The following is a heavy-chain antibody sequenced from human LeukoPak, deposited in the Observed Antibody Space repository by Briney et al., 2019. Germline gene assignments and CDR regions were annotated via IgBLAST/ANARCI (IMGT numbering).Heavy chain of an antibody. D-gene: IGHD2-2*01. V-gene: IGHV4-30-4*08. CDR2: IYYSGST. CDR3: GRGPGAIVVVPAASAYFDY. J-gene: IGHJ4*02. CDR1: GGSISSGDYY. Sequence: PSETLSLTCTVSGGSISSGDYYWSWIRQPPGKGLEWIGYIYYSGSTYYNPSLKSRVTISVDTSKNQFSLKLSSVTAADTAVYYCGRGPGAIVVVPAASAYFDYWGQGTLVTVSS.